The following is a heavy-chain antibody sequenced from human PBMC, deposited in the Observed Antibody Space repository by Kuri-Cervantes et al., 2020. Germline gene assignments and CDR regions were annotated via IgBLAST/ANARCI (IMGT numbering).Heavy chain of an antibody. CDR3: ARVVVTAMYYYYGMDV. CDR1: GYTFTSYG. Sequence: ASVKVSCKASGYTFTSYGISWVRQAPGQGLEWMGWISAYNGNTNYAQKLQGRVTMTTDTSTSTAYMELSRLRSDDTAVYYCARVVVTAMYYYYGMDVWGQGTTVTVSS. V-gene: IGHV1-18*01. CDR2: ISAYNGNT. J-gene: IGHJ6*02. D-gene: IGHD2-21*02.